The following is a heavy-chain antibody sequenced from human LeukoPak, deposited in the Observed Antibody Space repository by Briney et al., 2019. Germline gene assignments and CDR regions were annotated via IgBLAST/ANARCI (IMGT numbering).Heavy chain of an antibody. CDR1: GFTFSSYA. Sequence: PGGSLRLSCAASGFTFSSYAMSWVRQAPGKGLEWVSAISGSGGTTYYADSVKGRFTISRDNAKNSLYLQMNSLRAEDTAVYYRARGGYDYSSSWYLPPRISPDYWGQGTLVTVSS. J-gene: IGHJ4*02. D-gene: IGHD6-13*01. CDR3: ARGGYDYSSSWYLPPRISPDY. CDR2: ISGSGGTT. V-gene: IGHV3-23*01.